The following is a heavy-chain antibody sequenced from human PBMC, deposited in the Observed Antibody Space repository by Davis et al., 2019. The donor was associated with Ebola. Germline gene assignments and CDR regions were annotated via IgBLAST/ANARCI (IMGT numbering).Heavy chain of an antibody. J-gene: IGHJ5*02. CDR3: ARRGTSSWYAGWFDP. Sequence: GSLRLSCTVSGGSIRSSSYYWVWIRQTPGKGLEWIGSVYYSGSTYYSPSLKSRVSISVDTSKNQFSLKLSSVTAADTAMYYCARRGTSSWYAGWFDPWGQGTLVTVSS. D-gene: IGHD6-13*01. CDR2: VYYSGST. V-gene: IGHV4-39*01. CDR1: GGSIRSSSYY.